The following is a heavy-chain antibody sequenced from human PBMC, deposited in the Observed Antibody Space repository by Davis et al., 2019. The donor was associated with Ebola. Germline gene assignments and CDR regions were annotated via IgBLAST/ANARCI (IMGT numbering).Heavy chain of an antibody. V-gene: IGHV4-34*01. D-gene: IGHD3-9*01. J-gene: IGHJ4*02. CDR2: INHSVST. CDR3: ARGRRYFDWSRFDY. CDR1: GGSFSGYY. Sequence: SETLSLTCAVYGGSFSGYYWSWIRQPPGKGLEWIGEINHSVSTNYNPSLKSRVTISVDTSKNQFSLKLSSVTAADTAVYYCARGRRYFDWSRFDYWGQGTLVTVSS.